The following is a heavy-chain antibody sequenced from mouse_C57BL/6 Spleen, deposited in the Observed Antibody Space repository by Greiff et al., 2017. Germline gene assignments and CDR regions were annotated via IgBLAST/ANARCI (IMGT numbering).Heavy chain of an antibody. D-gene: IGHD1-1*01. Sequence: QVQLKESGAELVKPGASVKISCKASGYAFSRYWLNWVKQRPGKGLEWIGQIYPGDGDTNYNQKFKGKAPLTVDTYSSTAYMQLSSLTSEDSAVYYCARRGYYGSYWYFDVGGTGTTVTVSS. CDR2: IYPGDGDT. V-gene: IGHV1-80*01. J-gene: IGHJ1*03. CDR1: GYAFSRYW. CDR3: ARRGYYGSYWYFDV.